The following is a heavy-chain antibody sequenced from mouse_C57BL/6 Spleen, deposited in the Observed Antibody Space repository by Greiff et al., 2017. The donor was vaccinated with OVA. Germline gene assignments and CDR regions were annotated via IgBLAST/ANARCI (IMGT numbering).Heavy chain of an antibody. CDR1: GYTFTSYG. V-gene: IGHV1-81*01. J-gene: IGHJ2*01. CDR3: ARLRGNVSYFDY. CDR2: IYPRSGNT. Sequence: VQRVESGAELARPGASVKLSCKASGYTFTSYGISWVKQRTGQGLEWIGDIYPRSGNTYYNEKFKGKATLTADKSSSTAYMELRSLTSEDSAVYFCARLRGNVSYFDYWGQGTTLTVSS.